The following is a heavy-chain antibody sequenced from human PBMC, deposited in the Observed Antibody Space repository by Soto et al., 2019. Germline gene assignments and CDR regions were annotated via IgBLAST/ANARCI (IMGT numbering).Heavy chain of an antibody. D-gene: IGHD3-22*01. CDR3: ARGRGDSSGSYYFDY. V-gene: IGHV3-11*01. CDR1: GFSLSDYY. J-gene: IGHJ4*02. Sequence: QVQLVESGGGLVKPRGSLRLSCAASGFSLSDYYVSWIRQAPGEGLEWVSYISSSGTTTHYADSVKGRFTISKDNAKNSLYLQMNSLRAEDTAVYYCARGRGDSSGSYYFDYWGQGALVTVSS. CDR2: ISSSGTTT.